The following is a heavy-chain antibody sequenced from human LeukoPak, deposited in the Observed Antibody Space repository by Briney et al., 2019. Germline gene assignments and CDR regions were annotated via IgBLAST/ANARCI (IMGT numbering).Heavy chain of an antibody. D-gene: IGHD1-26*01. CDR2: ISDGSKNI. Sequence: GGSLRLSCAASGFTFSISWMSWVRQAPGKGLEWLSYISDGSKNIYYADSVEGRFTISRDNAKNALYLEMNSLRDDDTAVYYCATEVGYYFDYWGLGTLVTVSS. CDR1: GFTFSISW. V-gene: IGHV3-48*02. J-gene: IGHJ4*02. CDR3: ATEVGYYFDY.